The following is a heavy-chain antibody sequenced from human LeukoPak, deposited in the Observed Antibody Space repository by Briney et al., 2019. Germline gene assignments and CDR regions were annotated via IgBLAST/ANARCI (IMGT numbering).Heavy chain of an antibody. CDR3: ARPYYYDSSGYYYTDAFDI. CDR1: GFTFSSYS. V-gene: IGHV3-21*01. D-gene: IGHD3-22*01. Sequence: GGSLRLSCAASGFTFSSYSMNWVRQAPGMGLEWVSSISRSSSYIYYADSVKGRFTISRDNAKNSLYLQMNSLRAEDTAVYYCARPYYYDSSGYYYTDAFDIWGQGTMVTVSS. CDR2: ISRSSSYI. J-gene: IGHJ3*02.